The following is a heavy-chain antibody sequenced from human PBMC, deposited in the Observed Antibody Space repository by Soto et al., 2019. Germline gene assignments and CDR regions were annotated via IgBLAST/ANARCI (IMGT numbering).Heavy chain of an antibody. CDR1: GGTFSSYA. V-gene: IGHV1-69*13. CDR3: ARVGGSYANYYYYGMDV. D-gene: IGHD1-26*01. J-gene: IGHJ6*02. CDR2: IIPIFGTA. Sequence: SVKVSCKASGGTFSSYAISWVRQAPGQGLEWMGGIIPIFGTANYAQKFQGRVTITADESTSTAYMELSSLRSEDTAVYYCARVGGSYANYYYYGMDVWSQGTTVTVSS.